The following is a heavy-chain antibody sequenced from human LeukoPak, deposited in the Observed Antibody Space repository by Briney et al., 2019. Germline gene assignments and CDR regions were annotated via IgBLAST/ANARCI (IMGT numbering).Heavy chain of an antibody. CDR2: IYNVDDT. V-gene: IGHV3-66*04. Sequence: GGSLRLSCVASGFAVTINYMSWVRQAPGKGLEWVSVIYNVDDTKYADSVKGRFTISRDNSKNTLFLQMDGLRAEDTAVYYCARQPPISIGHYYFDYWGQGTLVTVSS. D-gene: IGHD3-3*02. CDR3: ARQPPISIGHYYFDY. CDR1: GFAVTINY. J-gene: IGHJ4*02.